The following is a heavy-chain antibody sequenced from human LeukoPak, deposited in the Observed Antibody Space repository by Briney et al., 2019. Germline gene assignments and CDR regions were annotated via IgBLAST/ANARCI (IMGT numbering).Heavy chain of an antibody. Sequence: SETLSLTCTVSGGSISSYYWSWIRQPPGKGLEWIGYIYYSGSTNYNPSLKSRVTISVDTSKNQFSLKLSSVPAADTAVYYCAGGSGSYLTYYYYHYGMDVWGQGTTVTVSS. CDR3: AGGSGSYLTYYYYHYGMDV. V-gene: IGHV4-59*01. CDR1: GGSISSYY. J-gene: IGHJ6*02. D-gene: IGHD3-10*01. CDR2: IYYSGST.